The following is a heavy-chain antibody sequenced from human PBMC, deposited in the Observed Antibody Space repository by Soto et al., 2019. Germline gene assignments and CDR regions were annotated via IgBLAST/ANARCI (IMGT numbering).Heavy chain of an antibody. J-gene: IGHJ4*02. CDR2: TYYRSKWYN. V-gene: IGHV6-1*01. CDR3: AREQGRSPIAAQNFDY. CDR1: GDSVSSNSAA. Sequence: PSQTLSLTCAISGDSVSSNSAAWNWIRQSPSRGLEWLGRTYYRSKWYNDYAVSVKSRITINPDTSKNQFSLQLNSVTPEDTAVYYCAREQGRSPIAAQNFDYWGQGTLVTVSS. D-gene: IGHD6-6*01.